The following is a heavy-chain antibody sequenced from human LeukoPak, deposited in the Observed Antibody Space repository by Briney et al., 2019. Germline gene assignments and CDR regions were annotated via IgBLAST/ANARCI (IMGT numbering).Heavy chain of an antibody. CDR3: ARTITTSPLYYGMDV. D-gene: IGHD4-11*01. V-gene: IGHV4-34*01. CDR2: INHSGST. J-gene: IGHJ6*02. CDR1: GGSFSGYY. Sequence: SETLSLTCAVYGGSFSGYYWSWIRQPPGTGLEWIWEINHSGSTNYNPSLKSRVTISVDTSKNQFSLKLSSVTAADTAVYYCARTITTSPLYYGMDVWGQGTTVTVSS.